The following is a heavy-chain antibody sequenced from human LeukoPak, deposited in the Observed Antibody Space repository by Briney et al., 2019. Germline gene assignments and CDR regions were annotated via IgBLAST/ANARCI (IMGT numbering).Heavy chain of an antibody. Sequence: TSETLSLTCAVYGGSFSAYYWSWIRQPPGKGLEWIGEVNHSGSTNFNPSLKSRVTISVDTSKNQFSLKMNSMTAADTAVYYCARHPTKWELRLSLDYWGQGILVTVSS. CDR1: GGSFSAYY. J-gene: IGHJ4*02. V-gene: IGHV4-34*01. D-gene: IGHD1-26*01. CDR2: VNHSGST. CDR3: ARHPTKWELRLSLDY.